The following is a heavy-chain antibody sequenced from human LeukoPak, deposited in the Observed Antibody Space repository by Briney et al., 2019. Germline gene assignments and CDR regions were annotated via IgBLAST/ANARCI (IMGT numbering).Heavy chain of an antibody. CDR2: IWHDGSHT. J-gene: IGHJ4*02. Sequence: GGSLRLSCAASGFAFNTYATHWVRQAPGQGLEWVALIWHDGSHTFHSKSVRGQFTISRDNTKNTVSLQMSNLRPEQTAVYYCAGEIFGSGSYPDFWGQGTLVTASS. V-gene: IGHV3-33*01. CDR3: AGEIFGSGSYPDF. CDR1: GFAFNTYA. D-gene: IGHD3-10*01.